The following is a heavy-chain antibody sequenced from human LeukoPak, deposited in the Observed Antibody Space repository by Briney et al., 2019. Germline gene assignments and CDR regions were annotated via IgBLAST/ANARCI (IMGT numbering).Heavy chain of an antibody. CDR3: VRDLGGRSGH. CDR2: INEDGSTT. Sequence: GGSLRLSCAASGFTFSSNWMHWVRQAPGKELVWVSRINEDGSTTNYADSVKGRFTISRDNAKNTLYLQMNSLRAEDTAVYYCVRDLGGRSGHWGQGTLVTVSS. D-gene: IGHD1-26*01. J-gene: IGHJ4*02. V-gene: IGHV3-74*01. CDR1: GFTFSSNW.